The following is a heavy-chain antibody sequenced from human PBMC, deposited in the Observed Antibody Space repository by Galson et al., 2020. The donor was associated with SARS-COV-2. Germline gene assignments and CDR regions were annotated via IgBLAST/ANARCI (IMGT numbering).Heavy chain of an antibody. V-gene: IGHV1-2*02. CDR2: INPNSGGT. CDR1: GYTFTGYY. CDR3: ARAVMVRGVIGYYYYGMDV. D-gene: IGHD3-10*01. J-gene: IGHJ6*02. Sequence: ASVKVSCKASGYTFTGYYMHWVRQAPGQGLEWMGWINPNSGGTNYAQKFQGRVTMTRDTSISTAYMELSRLRSDDTAVYYCARAVMVRGVIGYYYYGMDVWGQGTTVTVSS.